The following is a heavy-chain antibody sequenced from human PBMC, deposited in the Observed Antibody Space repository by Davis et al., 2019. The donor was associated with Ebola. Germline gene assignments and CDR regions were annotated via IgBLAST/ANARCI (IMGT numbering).Heavy chain of an antibody. Sequence: SETLSLTCTVSGGSISTTSYYWGWVRQSPGKGLEWIASIYYTEITYINPSLKSRLIISIDKSKNQFSLKVNSVTAADTAVYYCVRHPVGLYDAFDIWGQGTMVAVSA. CDR1: GGSISTTSYY. V-gene: IGHV4-39*01. CDR2: IYYTEIT. CDR3: VRHPVGLYDAFDI. J-gene: IGHJ3*02.